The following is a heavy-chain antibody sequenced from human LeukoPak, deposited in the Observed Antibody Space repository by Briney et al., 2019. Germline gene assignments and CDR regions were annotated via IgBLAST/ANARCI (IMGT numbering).Heavy chain of an antibody. CDR1: GGSISSGSYY. J-gene: IGHJ3*02. Sequence: SQTLSLTCTVSGGSISSGSYYWSWIRQPAGKGLEWIGRIYTRGSTNYNPSLKSRVTISVDTSKNQFSLKLSSVTAADKAVYYCARSCRILDIVATIRARLGGNGFDIWGQGTMVTVSS. V-gene: IGHV4-61*02. CDR3: ARSCRILDIVATIRARLGGNGFDI. D-gene: IGHD5-12*01. CDR2: IYTRGST.